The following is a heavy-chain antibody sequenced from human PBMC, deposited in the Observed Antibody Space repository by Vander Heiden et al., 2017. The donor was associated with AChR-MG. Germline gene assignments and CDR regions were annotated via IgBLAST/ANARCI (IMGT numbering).Heavy chain of an antibody. CDR2: ISYDGSNK. CDR1: GFTFRSYA. J-gene: IGHJ4*02. V-gene: IGHV3-30-3*01. CDR3: ARDSLVRGVIRGIDY. D-gene: IGHD3-10*01. Sequence: QVQLVESGGGVVQPGRSLRLSCAASGFTFRSYAMHWVRQAPGEGLEWVAVISYDGSNKYYADSVKGQFTISRDNSKNTLYLQMNSLRAEDTAVYYCARDSLVRGVIRGIDYWGQGTLVTVSS.